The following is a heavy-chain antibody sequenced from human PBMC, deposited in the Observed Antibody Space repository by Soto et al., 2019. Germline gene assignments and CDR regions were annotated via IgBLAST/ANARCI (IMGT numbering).Heavy chain of an antibody. CDR2: ISAYNGNT. V-gene: IGHV1-18*01. D-gene: IGHD2-15*01. J-gene: IGHJ6*02. Sequence: QVQLVQSGAEVKKPGASVKVSCKASGYTFTSYGISWVRQAPGQGLEWMGWISAYNGNTNYAQKLQSRVAMTTDTSTSTAYMELRSLRSDDTAVYYCARDGGHCSGGSCYHLEKYGMDVWGQGTTVTVSS. CDR1: GYTFTSYG. CDR3: ARDGGHCSGGSCYHLEKYGMDV.